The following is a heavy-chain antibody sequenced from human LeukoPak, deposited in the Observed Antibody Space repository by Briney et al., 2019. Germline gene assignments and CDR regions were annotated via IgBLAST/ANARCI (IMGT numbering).Heavy chain of an antibody. Sequence: PGGSLGLSCAASGFSFSAYAMNWVRQAPGKGLEWISGVSGNGRNTYYADSVRGRFTISRDNSKSTVDLQMNSLRAEDTATYYCVRAAFGSGIPNWFDPWGRGTLVTVSS. V-gene: IGHV3-23*01. D-gene: IGHD3-10*01. J-gene: IGHJ5*02. CDR2: VSGNGRNT. CDR1: GFSFSAYA. CDR3: VRAAFGSGIPNWFDP.